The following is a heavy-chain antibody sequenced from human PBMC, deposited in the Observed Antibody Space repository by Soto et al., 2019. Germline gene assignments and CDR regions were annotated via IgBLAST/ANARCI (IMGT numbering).Heavy chain of an antibody. V-gene: IGHV4-4*02. CDR3: ARRLLPDVIVWVAEAIWFGP. CDR2: IYHNVSP. J-gene: IGHJ5*02. CDR1: GGSISSTNW. D-gene: IGHD3-22*01. Sequence: PSETLSLTCVVCGGSISSTNWWTWVRPPPGKRMEWIGEIYHNVSPTYSPSPRGRACISVDKSNNQFSLKLTSGSSTDTAVSYCARRLLPDVIVWVAEAIWFGPWGQGTLVTVSS.